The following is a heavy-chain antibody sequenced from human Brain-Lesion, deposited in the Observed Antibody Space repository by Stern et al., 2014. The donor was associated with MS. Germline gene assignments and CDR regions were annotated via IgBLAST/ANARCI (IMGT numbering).Heavy chain of an antibody. CDR1: GYIFTGYY. D-gene: IGHD3-3*01. Sequence: VQLVESGAEVKKPGASVKVSCKTSGYIFTGYYIHWVRQAPGQGLEWMAWINPNTGGTKYAQKLKGRVTMSRDTSISTAYVELSSLTSDDTAVYYCARDQRGITIFGVVTDYYYLGMDVWGQGTTVTVSS. V-gene: IGHV1-2*02. CDR3: ARDQRGITIFGVVTDYYYLGMDV. CDR2: INPNTGGT. J-gene: IGHJ6*02.